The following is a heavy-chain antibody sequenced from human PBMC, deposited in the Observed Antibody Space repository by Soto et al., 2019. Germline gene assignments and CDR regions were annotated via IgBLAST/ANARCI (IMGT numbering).Heavy chain of an antibody. D-gene: IGHD2-15*01. CDR2: IYWDDDK. CDR3: GYLPCSGGSSYWSPFSGMDV. Sequence: QITLKESGPTLVKPTQTLTLTCTFSGFSLSTSGVGVAWIRQPPGKALEWLALIYWDDDKRYRPSLESRLTISKYTSKSPVVLTMTTMDSVDTATYYCGYLPCSGGSSYWSPFSGMDVWGQGTTVTVSS. V-gene: IGHV2-5*02. J-gene: IGHJ6*02. CDR1: GFSLSTSGVG.